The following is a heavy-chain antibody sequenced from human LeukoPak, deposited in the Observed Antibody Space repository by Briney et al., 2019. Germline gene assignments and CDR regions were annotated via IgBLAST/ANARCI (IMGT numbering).Heavy chain of an antibody. Sequence: PSETLSLTCTVSGGSISSYYWSWIRQPPGKGLEWIGYIYYSGSTNYNPSLKSRVTISVDTSKNQFSLKLSSVTAAGTAVYYCARGGMGSSSWYGDYWGQGTLVTVSS. CDR2: IYYSGST. D-gene: IGHD6-13*01. CDR3: ARGGMGSSSWYGDY. V-gene: IGHV4-59*01. CDR1: GGSISSYY. J-gene: IGHJ4*02.